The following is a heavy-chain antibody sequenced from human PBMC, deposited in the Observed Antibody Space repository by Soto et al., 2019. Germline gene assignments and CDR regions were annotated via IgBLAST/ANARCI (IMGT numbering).Heavy chain of an antibody. J-gene: IGHJ6*02. CDR2: IHHSGST. CDR1: GGSISSSGYY. V-gene: IGHV4-39*01. CDR3: ARPLLRGGAMDV. Sequence: QLQLQESGPGLVKPSETLSLNCTVSGGSISSSGYYWGWVRQSPGKGLEWIGSIHHSGSTYDNPSLKSRVTISVDTSKNHFSLKLSSVTAADTAVYYCARPLLRGGAMDVWGQGTTVTVSS. D-gene: IGHD2-15*01.